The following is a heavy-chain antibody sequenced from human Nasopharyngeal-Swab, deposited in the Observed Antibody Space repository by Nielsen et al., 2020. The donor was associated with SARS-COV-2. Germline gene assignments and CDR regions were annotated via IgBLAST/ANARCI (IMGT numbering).Heavy chain of an antibody. CDR2: ISSTGDYI. CDR1: GFTFNMYT. V-gene: IGHV3-21*01. Sequence: ETLSLTCAASGFTFNMYTLNWVRQAPGKGLEWVSAISSTGDYIYYAASVKGRFTISRDNAKNSLHLQMSSLRAEDAAVYYCVRDTPAMFAYWGQGTLVTVSS. CDR3: VRDTPAMFAY. J-gene: IGHJ4*02.